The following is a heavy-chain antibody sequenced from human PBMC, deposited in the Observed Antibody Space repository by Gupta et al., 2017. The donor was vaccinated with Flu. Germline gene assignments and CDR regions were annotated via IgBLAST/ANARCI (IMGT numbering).Heavy chain of an antibody. CDR3: ARGSRITMVRGGHFFDY. D-gene: IGHD3-10*01. CDR2: ISSSGSTI. Sequence: EVQLVESGGGLVQPGGSLRLSCAASGFTFSSYEMNWVRRAPGKGLEWVSYISSSGSTIYYADSVKGRFTISRDNAKNSLYLQMNSLRAEDTAVYYCARGSRITMVRGGHFFDYWGQGTLVTVSS. J-gene: IGHJ4*02. CDR1: GFTFSSYE. V-gene: IGHV3-48*03.